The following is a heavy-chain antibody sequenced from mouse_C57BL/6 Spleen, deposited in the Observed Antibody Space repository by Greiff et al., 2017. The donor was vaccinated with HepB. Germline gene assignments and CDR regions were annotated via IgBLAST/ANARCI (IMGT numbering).Heavy chain of an antibody. Sequence: VQLQESGAELARPGASVKLSCKASGYTFTSYGISWVKQRTGQGLEWIGEIYPRSGNTYYNEKFKGKATLTADKSSSTAYMELRSLTSEDSAVYFCARDWDWYFDVWGTGTTVTVSS. CDR1: GYTFTSYG. D-gene: IGHD4-1*01. CDR2: IYPRSGNT. CDR3: ARDWDWYFDV. V-gene: IGHV1-81*01. J-gene: IGHJ1*03.